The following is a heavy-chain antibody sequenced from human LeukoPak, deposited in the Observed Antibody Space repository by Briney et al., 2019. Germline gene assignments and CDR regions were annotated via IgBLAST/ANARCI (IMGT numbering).Heavy chain of an antibody. J-gene: IGHJ4*02. Sequence: GASVKVSCKASGYTFTSYYMHWVRQAPGQGLEWMGGIIPIFGTANYAQKFQGRVTITADKSTSTAYMELSSLRSEDTAVYYCARGRLLAPMDYWGQGTLVTVSS. CDR1: GYTFTSYY. CDR3: ARGRLLAPMDY. V-gene: IGHV1-69*06. CDR2: IIPIFGTA. D-gene: IGHD2/OR15-2a*01.